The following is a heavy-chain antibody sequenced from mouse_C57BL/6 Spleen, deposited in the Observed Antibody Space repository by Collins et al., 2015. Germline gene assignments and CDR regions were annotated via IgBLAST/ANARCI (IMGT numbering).Heavy chain of an antibody. V-gene: IGHV1-26*01. CDR2: INPNNGGT. CDR1: GYTFTDYY. J-gene: IGHJ3*01. D-gene: IGHD1-1*01. CDR3: ARKLQGFAY. Sequence: EVQLQQSGPELVKPGASVKISCKASGYTFTDYYMNWVKQSHGKSLEWIGDINPNNGGTSYNQKFKGKATLTVDKSSSTAYMELRSLTSEDSAVYYCARKLQGFAYWGQGTLVTVSA.